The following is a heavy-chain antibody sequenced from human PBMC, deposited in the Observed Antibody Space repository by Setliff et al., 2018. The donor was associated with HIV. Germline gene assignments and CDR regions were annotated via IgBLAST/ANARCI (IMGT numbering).Heavy chain of an antibody. D-gene: IGHD3-3*01. J-gene: IGHJ4*02. CDR1: GFTFSIYA. V-gene: IGHV3-30*04. CDR2: ISYDGSYE. Sequence: LRLSCAASGFTFSIYAMHWVRQAPGKGLEWVAFISYDGSYEYYADSVKGRFTISRDNSKNTLYLQMNSLRAEDTAVYYCARNPFLAQGFWSGYYSDYWGQGTLVTVSS. CDR3: ARNPFLAQGFWSGYYSDY.